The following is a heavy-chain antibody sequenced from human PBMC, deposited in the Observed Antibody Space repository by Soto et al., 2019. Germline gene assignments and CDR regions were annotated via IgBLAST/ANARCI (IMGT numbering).Heavy chain of an antibody. CDR2: INSDGSST. V-gene: IGHV3-74*01. CDR3: ARDQGYCSGGSCYVAGY. CDR1: GFTFSSYW. D-gene: IGHD2-15*01. J-gene: IGHJ4*02. Sequence: GGSLRLSCAASGFTFSSYWMHWVRQVPGKGLVWVSRINSDGSSTGYADSVMGRFTISRDNAKNTLYLQMNSLRAEDTAVYYCARDQGYCSGGSCYVAGYWGQGTLVTVSS.